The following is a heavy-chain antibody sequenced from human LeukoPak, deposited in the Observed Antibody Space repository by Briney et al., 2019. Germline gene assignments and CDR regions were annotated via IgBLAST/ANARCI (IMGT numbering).Heavy chain of an antibody. Sequence: GASVKVSCKASGYTFTRYYMNWVRQAPGQGLEWMGIINPSGGSTNYAQKFQGRVTMTRDTSTSTIYMEVSSLGSEDTAVYYCATSFRAVNWFDPWGQGTLVTVSS. J-gene: IGHJ5*02. D-gene: IGHD3-10*01. CDR1: GYTFTRYY. V-gene: IGHV1-46*01. CDR3: ATSFRAVNWFDP. CDR2: INPSGGST.